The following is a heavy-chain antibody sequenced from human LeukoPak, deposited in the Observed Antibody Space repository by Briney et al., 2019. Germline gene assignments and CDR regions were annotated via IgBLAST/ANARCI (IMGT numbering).Heavy chain of an antibody. D-gene: IGHD3-10*01. CDR2: IKQDGSEK. J-gene: IGHJ4*02. CDR3: ARGRQYYYGSGRIFDY. V-gene: IGHV3-7*01. CDR1: GFTFSSYW. Sequence: SGGSLRLSCVVSGFTFSSYWMSWVRQAPEKGLEWVANIKQDGSEKYYVDSVKGRFTLSRDNAQNSLYLQMSSLRADDTAVYYCARGRQYYYGSGRIFDYWGQGTLVTVSS.